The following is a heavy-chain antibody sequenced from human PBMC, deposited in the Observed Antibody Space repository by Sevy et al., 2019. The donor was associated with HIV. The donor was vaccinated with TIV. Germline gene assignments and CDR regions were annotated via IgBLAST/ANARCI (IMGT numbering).Heavy chain of an antibody. J-gene: IGHJ4*02. D-gene: IGHD3-16*01. CDR3: ARAAKLGAPLGY. V-gene: IGHV4-4*07. CDR1: GGSISLYY. Sequence: SETLSLTCTVSGGSISLYYWSWIRQPAGKGLEWIGHIYASGSTSYNPSLKSRVTMSVDTSKNQISLKLTSVTAADMAVYYCARAAKLGAPLGYWGQGTLVTVSS. CDR2: IYASGST.